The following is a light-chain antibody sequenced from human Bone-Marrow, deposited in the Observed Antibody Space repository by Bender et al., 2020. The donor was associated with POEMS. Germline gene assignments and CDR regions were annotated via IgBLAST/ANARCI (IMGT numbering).Light chain of an antibody. J-gene: IGLJ3*02. CDR1: ALPDQY. CDR2: QDS. CDR3: QSSDSSGSIWV. Sequence: SYELTQPPSVSVSPGQTARITCSGDALPDQYAYWYQQKPGQAPVLVVYQDSERPSGLPERFSGSSSGTTVTLTISGGQAEDEADYYCQSSDSSGSIWVFGGGTRLTVL. V-gene: IGLV3-25*03.